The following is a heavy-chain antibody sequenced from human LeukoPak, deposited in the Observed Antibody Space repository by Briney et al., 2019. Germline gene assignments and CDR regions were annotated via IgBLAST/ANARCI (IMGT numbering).Heavy chain of an antibody. V-gene: IGHV4-34*01. J-gene: IGHJ6*03. CDR3: ARGDCSSTICYSPMDV. Sequence: SETLSLTCAVYGGSFSDYYWSWIRQPPGKGLEWIGEINHSGSTNSNPSLKSRVTISIDTSKNQFSLKLSSVTAADTAVYYCARGDCSSTICYSPMDVWGKGTTVTVSS. CDR1: GGSFSDYY. CDR2: INHSGST. D-gene: IGHD2-2*01.